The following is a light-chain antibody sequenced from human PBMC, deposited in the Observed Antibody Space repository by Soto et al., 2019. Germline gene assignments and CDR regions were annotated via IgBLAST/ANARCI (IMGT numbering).Light chain of an antibody. V-gene: IGLV1-40*01. CDR1: SSNIGAGYD. Sequence: QSVLTQPPSVSGAPGQRVTISCTGGSSNIGAGYDVHWYQQLPGTAPKLLIYGNSNRPSGVPDRFSGSKSGTSASLAITGLQAEDEADYYCQSYDSSLSGWVFGGGTKL. J-gene: IGLJ3*02. CDR3: QSYDSSLSGWV. CDR2: GNS.